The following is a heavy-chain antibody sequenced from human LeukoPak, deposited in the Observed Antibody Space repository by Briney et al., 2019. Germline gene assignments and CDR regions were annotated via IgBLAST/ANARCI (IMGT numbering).Heavy chain of an antibody. Sequence: GGSLRLSCAASGFTFSNYWMHWVRQAPGKGLEWVAFIRYDGSNKYYADSVKGRFTISRDNSKNTLYLQMNSLRAEDTAVYYCAKDTGVAAAGTGVDYWGQGTLVTVSS. CDR3: AKDTGVAAAGTGVDY. D-gene: IGHD6-13*01. V-gene: IGHV3-30*02. J-gene: IGHJ4*02. CDR1: GFTFSNYW. CDR2: IRYDGSNK.